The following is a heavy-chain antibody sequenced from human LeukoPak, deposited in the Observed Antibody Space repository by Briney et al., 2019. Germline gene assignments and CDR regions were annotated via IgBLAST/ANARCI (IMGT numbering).Heavy chain of an antibody. CDR3: ARDSWVRPIFDY. Sequence: PGGSLRLSCAASGCTFSSYWMSWVRQAPGKGLEWVANIKQDGSEKYYVDSVKGRFTISRDNAKNSLHLQMNSLRAEDTAVYYCARDSWVRPIFDYWGQGTLVTVSS. CDR2: IKQDGSEK. V-gene: IGHV3-7*01. J-gene: IGHJ4*02. D-gene: IGHD1-1*01. CDR1: GCTFSSYW.